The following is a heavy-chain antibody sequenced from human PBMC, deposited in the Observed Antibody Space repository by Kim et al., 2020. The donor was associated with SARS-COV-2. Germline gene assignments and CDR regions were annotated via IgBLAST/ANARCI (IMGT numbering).Heavy chain of an antibody. CDR2: IYYSGST. J-gene: IGHJ5*02. CDR1: GGSISSSSYY. D-gene: IGHD3-10*01. V-gene: IGHV4-39*07. Sequence: SETLSLTCTVSGGSISSSSYYWGWIRQPPGKGLEWIGSIYYSGSTYYNPSLKSRVTISVDTSKNQFSLKLSSVTAADTAVYYCARTEITMVRGVAGNWFDPWGQGTLVTVSS. CDR3: ARTEITMVRGVAGNWFDP.